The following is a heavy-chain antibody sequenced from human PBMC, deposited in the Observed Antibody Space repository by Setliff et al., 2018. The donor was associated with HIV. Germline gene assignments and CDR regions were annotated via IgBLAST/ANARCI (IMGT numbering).Heavy chain of an antibody. CDR2: MSGINDNK. CDR1: GFTFNTYG. J-gene: IGHJ1*01. D-gene: IGHD3-10*01. V-gene: IGHV3-23*01. CDR3: AQAQTSVSGSYYQYLQH. Sequence: GGSLRLSCAASGFTFNTYGMNWVRQAPGKGLEWVSLMSGINDNKYYGDSVKGRFTISRDNSKNTLSLRMNSLRAEDTAVYYCAQAQTSVSGSYYQYLQHWGQGTLVTVSS.